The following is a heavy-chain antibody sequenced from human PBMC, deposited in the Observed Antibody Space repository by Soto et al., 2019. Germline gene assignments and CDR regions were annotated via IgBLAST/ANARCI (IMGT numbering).Heavy chain of an antibody. CDR2: IYYSGST. D-gene: IGHD3-3*01. CDR3: ASGFPYYDFWSGYSQYWYYGMDV. V-gene: IGHV4-31*03. CDR1: GGSISSGGYY. J-gene: IGHJ6*02. Sequence: SETLSLTCTVSGGSISSGGYYWSWIRQHPGKGLEWIGYIYYSGSTYYNPSLKSRVTISVDTSKNQFSLKLSSVTAADTAVYYCASGFPYYDFWSGYSQYWYYGMDVWGQGTTVTVSS.